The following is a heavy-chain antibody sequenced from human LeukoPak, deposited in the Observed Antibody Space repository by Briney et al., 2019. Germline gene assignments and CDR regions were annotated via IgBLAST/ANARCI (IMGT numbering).Heavy chain of an antibody. CDR3: TRDGRGYSGYDDYYYYGMDV. J-gene: IGHJ6*02. D-gene: IGHD5-12*01. V-gene: IGHV3-33*01. CDR1: GFTFSSYG. CDR2: IWYDGSNK. Sequence: PGRSLRLSCAASGFTFSSYGMHWVRQAPGKGLEWVAVIWYDGSNKYYADSVKGRFTISRDNSKNTLYLQMNSLRAEDTAVYYCTRDGRGYSGYDDYYYYGMDVWGQGTTVTVSS.